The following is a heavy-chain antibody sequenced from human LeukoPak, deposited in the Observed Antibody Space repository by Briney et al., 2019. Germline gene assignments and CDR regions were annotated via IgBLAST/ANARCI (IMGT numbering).Heavy chain of an antibody. CDR2: IRYDGSNK. CDR1: GFSFSSYG. CDR3: ARDPYGSGTDY. V-gene: IGHV3-30*02. Sequence: PGGSLRLSCAASGFSFSSYGMYWVRRAPGKGLEWVAFIRYDGSNKYYADSVKGRFTISKDNAKNTLYLQMNSLRAEDTAVYYCARDPYGSGTDYWGQGTLVTVSS. D-gene: IGHD3-10*01. J-gene: IGHJ4*02.